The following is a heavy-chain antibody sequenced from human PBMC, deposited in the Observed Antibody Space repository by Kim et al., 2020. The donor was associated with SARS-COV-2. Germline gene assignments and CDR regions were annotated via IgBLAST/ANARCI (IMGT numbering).Heavy chain of an antibody. V-gene: IGHV1-46*01. CDR3: AREYDYVWGSYRNPFDY. CDR1: GYTFTSYY. J-gene: IGHJ4*02. CDR2: INPSGGST. D-gene: IGHD3-16*02. Sequence: ASVKVSCKASGYTFTSYYMHWVRQAPGQGLEWMGIINPSGGSTSYAQKFQGRVTMTRDTSTSTVYMELSSLRSEDTAVYYCAREYDYVWGSYRNPFDYWGQGTLVTVSS.